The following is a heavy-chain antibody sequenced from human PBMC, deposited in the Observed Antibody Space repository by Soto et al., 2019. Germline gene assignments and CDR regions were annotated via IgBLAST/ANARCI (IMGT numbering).Heavy chain of an antibody. CDR3: VKSFFYDSSGYHYGLFDH. D-gene: IGHD3-22*01. Sequence: GGSLRLSCAASGFTFSKYARYWVRQAPGRGPEWVAVVAFDGNNRSHADSVRGRFTISRDNSKSTLFLQMDSLRVEDTAVYYCVKSFFYDSSGYHYGLFDHWGQGALVTVSS. V-gene: IGHV3-30*18. CDR1: GFTFSKYA. CDR2: VAFDGNNR. J-gene: IGHJ4*02.